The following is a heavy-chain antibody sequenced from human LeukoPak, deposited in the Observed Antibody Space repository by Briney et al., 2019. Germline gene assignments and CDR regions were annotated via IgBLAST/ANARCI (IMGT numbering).Heavy chain of an antibody. D-gene: IGHD3-9*01. CDR2: IYYSGST. V-gene: IGHV4-39*01. J-gene: IGHJ6*02. Sequence: PSETLSLTCTVSGGSISSSSYYWGWIRQPPGKGLEWIGSIYYSGSTYYNPSLKSRVTISVDTSKNQFSLKLSSVTAADTAVYYCARHPGPIRYFDWLVNGMDVWGQGTTVTVSS. CDR1: GGSISSSSYY. CDR3: ARHPGPIRYFDWLVNGMDV.